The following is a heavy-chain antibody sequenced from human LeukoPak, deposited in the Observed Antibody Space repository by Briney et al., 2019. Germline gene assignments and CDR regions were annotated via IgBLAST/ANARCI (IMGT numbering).Heavy chain of an antibody. J-gene: IGHJ4*02. V-gene: IGHV3-23*01. CDR3: ATTGYSSRNY. Sequence: GGSLRLSCAASGFSFSNYAMSWVRQAPGKGPEWVSAISGRDGSTYYAGSVKGRFTISRDNSKNTLYLQMNSLRGEDTAVYYCATTGYSSRNYWGQGTLVTVSS. D-gene: IGHD6-13*01. CDR2: ISGRDGST. CDR1: GFSFSNYA.